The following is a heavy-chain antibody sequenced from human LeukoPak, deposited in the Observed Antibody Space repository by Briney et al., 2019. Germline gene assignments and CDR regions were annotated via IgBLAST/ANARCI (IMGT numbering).Heavy chain of an antibody. CDR3: TRPGDDDGDY. D-gene: IGHD3-16*01. V-gene: IGHV3-23*01. CDR1: GFTFSSSA. Sequence: GGSLRLSCAASGFTFSSSAMSWVRQAPGKGLEWVSSISGSGSGGSTYYADSVKGRFTISRDNSKNTLYLQMNSLKTGDTAIYYCTRPGDDDGDYWGQGALVTVSS. CDR2: ISGSGSGGST. J-gene: IGHJ4*02.